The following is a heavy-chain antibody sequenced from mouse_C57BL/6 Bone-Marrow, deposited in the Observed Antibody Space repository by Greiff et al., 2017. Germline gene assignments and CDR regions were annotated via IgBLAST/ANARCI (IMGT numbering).Heavy chain of an antibody. CDR2: ISSGGDYI. D-gene: IGHD2-5*01. V-gene: IGHV5-9-1*02. Sequence: EVQLVESGEGLVKPGGSLKLSCAASGFTFSSYAMSWVRQTPEKRLEWVAYISSGGDYIYYADTVKGRFTISRDNARNTLYLQMSSLKSEDTAMYYCTREAYGYSNYVGWFAYWGQGTLVTVSA. J-gene: IGHJ3*01. CDR1: GFTFSSYA. CDR3: TREAYGYSNYVGWFAY.